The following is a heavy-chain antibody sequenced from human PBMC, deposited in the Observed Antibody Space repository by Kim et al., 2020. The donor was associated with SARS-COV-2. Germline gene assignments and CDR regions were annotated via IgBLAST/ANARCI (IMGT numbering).Heavy chain of an antibody. CDR2: IFSSGSA. D-gene: IGHD5-18*01. V-gene: IGHV4-59*13. CDR3: ARGPRGDNYGSAPLDL. CDR1: GGSISGYY. J-gene: IGHJ1*01. Sequence: SETLSLTCTVSGGSISGYYWSWIRQSPGKGLEWIGYIFSSGSANYNPSLRSRVTLLVDMSKKQLSLKMNSVTAADTAMYYCARGPRGDNYGSAPLDLWGQGTLVTVSS.